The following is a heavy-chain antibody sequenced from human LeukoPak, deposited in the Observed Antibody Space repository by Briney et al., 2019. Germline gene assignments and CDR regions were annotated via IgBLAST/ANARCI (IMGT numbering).Heavy chain of an antibody. CDR2: IKLDGSEK. D-gene: IGHD1-26*01. V-gene: IGHV3-7*04. J-gene: IGHJ3*02. CDR3: ARDIGASGI. CDR1: GFTLSSYW. Sequence: PGGSLRLSCAASGFTLSSYWMSWVRQAPGKGLEWVANIKLDGSEKYYVDSVKGRFTISRDNAKNSLYLQMNSLRAEDTAVYYCARDIGASGIWGQGTMVTVSS.